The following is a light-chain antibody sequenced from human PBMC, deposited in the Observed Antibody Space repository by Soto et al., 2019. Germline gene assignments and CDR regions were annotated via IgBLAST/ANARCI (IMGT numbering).Light chain of an antibody. CDR3: QQFDSFPLT. CDR2: AAS. V-gene: IGKV1-9*01. J-gene: IGKJ4*01. CDR1: QGISSF. Sequence: DIQLTQSPSFLSASVGDRVTITCRASQGISSFLAWYQQKPAKAPKLLIYAASTLQSGVPSRFSGSGSGTEFTLTISSLQPEDFAAYYFQQFDSFPLTFGGGTKVEI.